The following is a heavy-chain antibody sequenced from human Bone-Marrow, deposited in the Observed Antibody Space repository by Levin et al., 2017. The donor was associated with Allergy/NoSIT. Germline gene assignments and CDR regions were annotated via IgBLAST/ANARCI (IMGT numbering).Heavy chain of an antibody. CDR1: GYAFTNYG. Sequence: GESLKISCKASGYAFTNYGISWVRQAPGQGLEWMGWISAYNGNTNYAQKVQGRVTMTTDTSTNTAYMELRSLRSDDTAVFYCARDWGSQYHFGSGYDYWGQGTLVTVSS. J-gene: IGHJ4*02. D-gene: IGHD3-3*01. CDR3: ARDWGSQYHFGSGYDY. CDR2: ISAYNGNT. V-gene: IGHV1-18*01.